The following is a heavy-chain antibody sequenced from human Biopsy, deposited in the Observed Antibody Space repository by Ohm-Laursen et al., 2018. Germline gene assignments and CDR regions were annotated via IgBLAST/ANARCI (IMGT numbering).Heavy chain of an antibody. J-gene: IGHJ3*01. CDR1: GGSISSDY. D-gene: IGHD3-3*01. V-gene: IGHV4-59*01. CDR2: ISNRGST. Sequence: LSLTCIVSGGSISSDYWSWIRQSPGKGLEWIGYISNRGSTNYNPSLRGRVTISVDTSKNQFSLKLSSVTAADTAVFFCARLYRLDDYWNDDPPDAFDVWGQGTRVTVSS. CDR3: ARLYRLDDYWNDDPPDAFDV.